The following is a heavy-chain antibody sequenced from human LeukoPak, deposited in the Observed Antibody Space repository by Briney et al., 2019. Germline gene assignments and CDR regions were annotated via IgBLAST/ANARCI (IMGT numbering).Heavy chain of an antibody. D-gene: IGHD3-9*01. J-gene: IGHJ4*02. V-gene: IGHV3-23*01. CDR2: ISGSGGNT. Sequence: GGSLRLSCAASGFTFSSYAMSWVRQAPGKGLEWVSAISGSGGNTYYADSVKGRFTISRDNSKNTLYLQMNSLRAEDTAVYYCAKAYYDILTGYNGYWGQGTLVTVSS. CDR1: GFTFSSYA. CDR3: AKAYYDILTGYNGY.